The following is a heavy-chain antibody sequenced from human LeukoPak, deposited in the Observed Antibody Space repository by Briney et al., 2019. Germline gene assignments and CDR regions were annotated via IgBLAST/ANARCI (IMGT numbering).Heavy chain of an antibody. CDR3: ARVSSSWPHYYFDY. J-gene: IGHJ4*02. CDR2: IYHSGST. D-gene: IGHD6-13*01. V-gene: IGHV4-30-2*01. Sequence: SETLSLTCTVSGGSISSGGYYWSWIRQPPGKGLEWIGYIYHSGSTYYNPSLKSRVTISVDRSKNQFSLKLSSVTAADTAVYYCARVSSSWPHYYFDYWGQGTRVTASS. CDR1: GGSISSGGYY.